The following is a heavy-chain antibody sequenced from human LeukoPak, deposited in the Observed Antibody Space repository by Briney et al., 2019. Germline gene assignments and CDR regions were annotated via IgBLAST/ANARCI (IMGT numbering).Heavy chain of an antibody. CDR3: ARDRPPGGLGAFDY. CDR2: ISDSSSHI. D-gene: IGHD3-10*01. V-gene: IGHV3-21*01. J-gene: IGHJ4*02. CDR1: GFTFSSYS. Sequence: GGSLRLSCAASGFTFSSYSMNWVRQAPGKGLEWVSCISDSSSHIYHADSVKGRFTTSRDNAKNSVFLLMNSLRAEDTAVYYCARDRPPGGLGAFDYWGQGTLVTVSS.